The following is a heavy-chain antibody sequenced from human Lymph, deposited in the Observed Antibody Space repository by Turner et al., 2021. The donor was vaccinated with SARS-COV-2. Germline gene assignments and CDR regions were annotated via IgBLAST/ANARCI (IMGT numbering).Heavy chain of an antibody. V-gene: IGHV3-21*01. CDR3: ARDIPTTADYFDY. CDR1: GCTFSTYS. D-gene: IGHD4-17*01. J-gene: IGHJ4*02. CDR2: ISSSSSYI. Sequence: EVQLVESGGGLVKPGGSLRLSCAAAGCTFSTYSRNWVRQAPGKGLECISSISSSSSYIYYADSVKGRFTISRDDAKNSLYLQMNSLRAEDTAVYYCARDIPTTADYFDYWGQGTLVTVSS.